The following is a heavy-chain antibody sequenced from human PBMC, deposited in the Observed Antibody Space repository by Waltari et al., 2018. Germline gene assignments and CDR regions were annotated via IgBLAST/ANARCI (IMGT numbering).Heavy chain of an antibody. V-gene: IGHV4-4*07. CDR1: GGSISSNY. D-gene: IGHD6-13*01. J-gene: IGHJ3*02. CDR3: VRGHIAADGNAFDM. Sequence: QVQLQESGPGLVKPSETLSLTCSVSGGSISSNYWGWIRQPAGKGLEWIGRMYTSGNTNSNPSLNGRVTMSADTSKNQFSLKVNSVTAADTAVYYCVRGHIAADGNAFDMWGQGTMVTVSS. CDR2: MYTSGNT.